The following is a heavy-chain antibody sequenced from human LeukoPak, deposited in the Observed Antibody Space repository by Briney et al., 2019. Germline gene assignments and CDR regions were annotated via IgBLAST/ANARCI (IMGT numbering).Heavy chain of an antibody. CDR3: ARRLLTGYYEF. D-gene: IGHD3-9*01. Sequence: GGSLRLSCAASGFTVSSTYMSWVRQAPGKGLEWVSVFYSGDTTYYANSVKGRFTISRDSSKNMLYLQMNSLRAEDTAVYYCARRLLTGYYEFWGQGTLVTVSS. J-gene: IGHJ4*02. CDR2: FYSGDTT. CDR1: GFTVSSTY. V-gene: IGHV3-66*01.